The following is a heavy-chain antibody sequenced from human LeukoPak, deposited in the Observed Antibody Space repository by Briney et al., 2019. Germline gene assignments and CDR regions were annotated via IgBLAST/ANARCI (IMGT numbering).Heavy chain of an antibody. CDR2: IWYDGSNK. CDR3: AREVLVYTATVGFDP. J-gene: IGHJ5*02. D-gene: IGHD5-18*01. Sequence: PGGSLRLSCAASGFTFSNYGMHWVRQAPGKGLEWVAVIWYDGSNKYYADSVKGRFTISRDNSKNTLYLQMNSLRGEDTAVYYCAREVLVYTATVGFDPWGQGTLVTVSS. V-gene: IGHV3-33*01. CDR1: GFTFSNYG.